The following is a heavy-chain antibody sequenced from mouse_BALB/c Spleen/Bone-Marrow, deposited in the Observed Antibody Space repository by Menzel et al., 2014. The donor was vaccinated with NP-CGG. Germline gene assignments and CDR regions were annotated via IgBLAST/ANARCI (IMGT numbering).Heavy chain of an antibody. CDR3: VRKYGKGGDY. J-gene: IGHJ2*01. D-gene: IGHD2-10*02. CDR1: GYTFTGYW. Sequence: VQLQESGAEVVRPGASVKLSCKASGYTFTGYWMNWVKQRPGQGLEWIGMIDPSDSEIHYNQMFKDKATLTVDKSSSTAYMQLSSMTSDDSAVYYCVRKYGKGGDYWGQGTTLTVSS. V-gene: IGHV1-61*01. CDR2: IDPSDSEI.